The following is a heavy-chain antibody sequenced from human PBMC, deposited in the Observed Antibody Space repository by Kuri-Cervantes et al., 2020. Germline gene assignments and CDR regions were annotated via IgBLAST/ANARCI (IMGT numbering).Heavy chain of an antibody. CDR1: GYTFTNYY. Sequence: ASVKVSCKAFGYTFTNYYTHWVRQAPGQGLEWMGIINPSGGSTSYAQKFQGRVTMTRDTSTSTVYMDLSSLRSEDTAVYYCARALDYTSPRADFDYWGQGTLVTVSS. CDR3: ARALDYTSPRADFDY. J-gene: IGHJ4*02. CDR2: INPSGGST. D-gene: IGHD4-11*01. V-gene: IGHV1-46*01.